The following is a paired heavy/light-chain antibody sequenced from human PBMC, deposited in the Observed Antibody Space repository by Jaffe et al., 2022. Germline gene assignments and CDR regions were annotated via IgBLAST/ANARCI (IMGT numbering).Heavy chain of an antibody. J-gene: IGHJ5*02. D-gene: IGHD2-15*01. CDR1: GGTFSSHA. Sequence: QVQLVQSGTEVKKPGSSVKVSCKASGGTFSSHAISWVRQAPGQGLEWMGGIIPIFGTTNYAQKFQGRVTITADESTSTVYLELSSLISEDTAVYYCAGEALLSDIVLVEATTTASCFDPWGQGTLVTVSS. CDR3: AGEALLSDIVLVEATTTASCFDP. CDR2: IIPIFGTT. V-gene: IGHV1-69*01.
Light chain of an antibody. J-gene: IGLJ2*01. CDR1: SSNIGADYD. CDR2: GNT. V-gene: IGLV1-40*01. Sequence: QSVLTQPPSVSGAPGQRVTISCTGSSSNIGADYDVHWYQQFPGTAPKLLIYGNTNRPSGVPDRFSGSKSGTSASLAITGLQAEDEADYYCHSYDNSLSGSVFGGGTKLTVL. CDR3: HSYDNSLSGSV.